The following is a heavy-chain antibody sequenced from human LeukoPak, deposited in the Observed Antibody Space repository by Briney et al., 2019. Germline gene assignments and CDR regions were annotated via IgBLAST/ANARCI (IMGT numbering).Heavy chain of an antibody. D-gene: IGHD6-13*01. J-gene: IGHJ6*03. CDR1: GYSLSSGYY. V-gene: IGHV4-38-2*02. CDR2: IYHSGST. CDR3: ARMIAAERFGLYYYYYMDV. Sequence: SGTLSLTCTVSGYSLSSGYYCGWIRQPPGKGMEWIGSIYHSGSTYYNPSLKSRVTISVDTSKNQFSLKLSSVTAADTAVYYCARMIAAERFGLYYYYYMDVWGKGTTVTVSS.